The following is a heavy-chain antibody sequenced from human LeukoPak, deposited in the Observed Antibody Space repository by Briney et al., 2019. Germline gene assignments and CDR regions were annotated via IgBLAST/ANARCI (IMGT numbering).Heavy chain of an antibody. CDR1: GYTFTGYY. D-gene: IGHD2-2*02. CDR2: INPNSGGT. Sequence: GASVKVSCKASGYTFTGYYMHWVRQAPGQGLEWMGWINPNSGGTNYAQKFQGRVTMTRDTSISTAYMELSRLRSDDTAVYYCARVRGYCSSTSCYSYYYGMDVWGQGTTVTVSS. CDR3: ARVRGYCSSTSCYSYYYGMDV. J-gene: IGHJ6*02. V-gene: IGHV1-2*02.